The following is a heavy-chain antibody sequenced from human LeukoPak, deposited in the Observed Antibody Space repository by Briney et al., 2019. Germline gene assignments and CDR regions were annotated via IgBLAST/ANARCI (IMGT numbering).Heavy chain of an antibody. CDR2: ISAYNGNP. Sequence: ASVKVSCKASGYTFTSYGISCVPQAPGQRREWMGWISAYNGNPNSAQKLQGRVNMTTDTSTSTAYMELRSLRSDDTAVYYCARDGSGFDPWGQGTLVTVYS. CDR1: GYTFTSYG. V-gene: IGHV1-18*01. J-gene: IGHJ5*02. CDR3: ARDGSGFDP.